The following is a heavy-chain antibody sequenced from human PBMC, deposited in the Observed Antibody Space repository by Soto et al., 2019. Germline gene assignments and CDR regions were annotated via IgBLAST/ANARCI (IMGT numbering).Heavy chain of an antibody. V-gene: IGHV3-23*01. Sequence: GGSLRLSCAAPGFTFSSYAMSWVRQAPGKGLEWISAVSGSGGSTYYADSVKGRFTISRDNSKDTLYLQMNNLRAEDTAVYYCARVFGRNSYSGMDVWGQGTTVTVS. CDR1: GFTFSSYA. CDR2: VSGSGGST. D-gene: IGHD3-10*01. CDR3: ARVFGRNSYSGMDV. J-gene: IGHJ6*02.